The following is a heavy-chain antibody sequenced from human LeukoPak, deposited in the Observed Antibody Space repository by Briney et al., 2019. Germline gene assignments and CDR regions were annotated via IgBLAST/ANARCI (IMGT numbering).Heavy chain of an antibody. CDR1: GYTFTSYG. J-gene: IGHJ4*02. CDR2: MNPNSGNT. Sequence: ASVKVSCKASGYTFTSYGISWVRQATGQGLEWMGWMNPNSGNTGYAQKFQGRVTITRNTSISTAYMELSSLRSEDTAVYYCARGWEVVKLGDFWSGYYPLDYWGQGTLVTVSS. CDR3: ARGWEVVKLGDFWSGYYPLDY. D-gene: IGHD3-3*01. V-gene: IGHV1-8*03.